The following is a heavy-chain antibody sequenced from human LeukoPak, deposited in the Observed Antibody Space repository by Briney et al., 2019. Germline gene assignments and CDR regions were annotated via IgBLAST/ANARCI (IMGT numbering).Heavy chain of an antibody. Sequence: SETLSLTCTVSGGSISSSSYYWGWIRQPPGKGLEWIGGIYYSGSTYYNPSLKSRVTISLNTSKNQFSLELISVTAADTAVYYCASVRRGFGESSKYYAYYYMGVWGKGTTVTISS. CDR1: GGSISSSSYY. D-gene: IGHD3-10*01. J-gene: IGHJ6*03. CDR2: IYYSGST. V-gene: IGHV4-39*01. CDR3: ASVRRGFGESSKYYAYYYMGV.